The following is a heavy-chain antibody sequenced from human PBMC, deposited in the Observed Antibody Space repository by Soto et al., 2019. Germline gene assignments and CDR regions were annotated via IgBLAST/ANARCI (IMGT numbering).Heavy chain of an antibody. V-gene: IGHV5-51*01. CDR1: GYSFTSYW. CDR3: ARVLVTIFGRTSYYYGMDV. CDR2: IYPGDSDT. Sequence: GESLKISCKGSGYSFTSYWIGWVRQMPGKGLEWMGIIYPGDSDTRYSPSFQGQVTISADKSISTAYLQWSSLKASDTAMYYCARVLVTIFGRTSYYYGMDVWGQGTTVTVSS. J-gene: IGHJ6*02. D-gene: IGHD3-3*01.